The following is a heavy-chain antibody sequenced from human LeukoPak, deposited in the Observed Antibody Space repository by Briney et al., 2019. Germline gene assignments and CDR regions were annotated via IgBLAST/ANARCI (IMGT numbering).Heavy chain of an antibody. CDR1: GFTFSSYG. Sequence: GRSLGLSCAASGFTFSSYGMHWVRQAPGKGLEWVAVISYDGSNKYYADSVKGRFTISRDNSKNTLYLQMNSLRAEDTAVYYCAYGAFLDYWGQGTLVTVSS. CDR3: AYGAFLDY. V-gene: IGHV3-30*03. J-gene: IGHJ4*02. D-gene: IGHD4-17*01. CDR2: ISYDGSNK.